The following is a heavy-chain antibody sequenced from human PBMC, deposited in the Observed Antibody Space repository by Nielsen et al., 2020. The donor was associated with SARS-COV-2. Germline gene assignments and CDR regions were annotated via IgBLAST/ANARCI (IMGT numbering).Heavy chain of an antibody. V-gene: IGHV1-18*01. J-gene: IGHJ5*02. D-gene: IGHD6-13*01. Sequence: ASVKVSCKASGYTFTSYAMHWVRQAPGQRLEWMGWISAYNGNTNYAQKLQGRVTMTTDTSTSTAYMELRSLRSDDTAVYYCARGQQQNWFDPWGQGTLVTVSS. CDR1: GYTFTSYA. CDR2: ISAYNGNT. CDR3: ARGQQQNWFDP.